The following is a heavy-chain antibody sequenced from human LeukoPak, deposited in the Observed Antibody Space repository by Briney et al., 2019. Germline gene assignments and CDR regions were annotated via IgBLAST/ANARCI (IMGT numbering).Heavy chain of an antibody. CDR3: ARGLGDYVYYFDY. V-gene: IGHV5-51*01. CDR2: IYPGDSDI. J-gene: IGHJ4*02. CDR1: GYTFATYW. D-gene: IGHD4-17*01. Sequence: GESLKISCKGSGYTFATYWIGWVRQMPGKGLDLMGIIYPGDSDIRYSPSFQGQVTISADKSISTAYLQWSSLKASDTAMYYCARGLGDYVYYFDYWGQGALVTVSP.